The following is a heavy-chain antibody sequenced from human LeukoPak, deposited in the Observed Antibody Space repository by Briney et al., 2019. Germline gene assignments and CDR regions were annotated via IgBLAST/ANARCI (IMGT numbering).Heavy chain of an antibody. Sequence: GESLRISCKGSGYSFTTYCIDWVRQMPGKGLEWMGIICPGDSDTKYSPSFQGQVTISADKSISTAYLQWSSLKASDTAMYYCAVEVNTSAFDAFDIWGQGTMVTVS. CDR2: ICPGDSDT. V-gene: IGHV5-51*01. D-gene: IGHD5-18*01. CDR3: AVEVNTSAFDAFDI. CDR1: GYSFTTYC. J-gene: IGHJ3*02.